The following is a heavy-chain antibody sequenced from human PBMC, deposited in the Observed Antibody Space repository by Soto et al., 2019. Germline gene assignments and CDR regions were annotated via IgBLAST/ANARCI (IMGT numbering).Heavy chain of an antibody. CDR3: ARDRDSSGWIAY. D-gene: IGHD6-19*01. CDR2: IYHSGST. J-gene: IGHJ4*02. V-gene: IGHV4-4*02. Sequence: QVQLQESGPGLVKPSGTLSLTCAVSSGSISSSNWWSGVRQPPGKGLEWIGKIYHSGSTNYNPSLKSRVTISVDKSKNQFCLKLSSVTAADTAVYYCARDRDSSGWIAYWGQGTLVTVSS. CDR1: SGSISSSNW.